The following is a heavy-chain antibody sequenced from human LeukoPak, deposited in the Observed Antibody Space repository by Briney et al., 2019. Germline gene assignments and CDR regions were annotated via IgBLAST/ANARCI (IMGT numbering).Heavy chain of an antibody. CDR3: ASQLNIVVKSASAI. CDR1: GASISGCY. V-gene: IGHV4-59*08. D-gene: IGHD2-2*01. CDR2: IYYSGST. Sequence: RTSETLSHTCTVSGASISGCYWICIRQPPGKGLEWIGYIYYSGSTNYNPSLKSRVTISVDTSKNQSSLKLTSVTAAGTAVYYCASQLNIVVKSASAIWGQGTMVTVSS. J-gene: IGHJ3*02.